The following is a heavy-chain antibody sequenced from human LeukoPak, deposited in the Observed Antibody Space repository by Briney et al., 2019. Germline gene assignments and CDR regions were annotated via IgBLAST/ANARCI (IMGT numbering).Heavy chain of an antibody. Sequence: GGSLRLSCAASGFTFSSYSMNWVRQAPGKGLEWVSSISSSSSYIYYADSVKGRFTISRDNSKNTLYLQMNSLRAEDTAVYYCATRDTAMALFGGQGTLVTVSS. D-gene: IGHD5-18*01. V-gene: IGHV3-21*04. CDR1: GFTFSSYS. CDR2: ISSSSSYI. CDR3: ATRDTAMALF. J-gene: IGHJ4*02.